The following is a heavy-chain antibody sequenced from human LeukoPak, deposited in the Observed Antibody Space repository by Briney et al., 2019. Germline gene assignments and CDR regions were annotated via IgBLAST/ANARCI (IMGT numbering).Heavy chain of an antibody. CDR1: GGSISSSSYY. CDR2: IYYSGST. CDR3: ARLYGDYDSQGY. D-gene: IGHD4-17*01. Sequence: PSETLSLTCTVSGGSISSSSYYWGWIRQPPGKGLEWIGSIYYSGSTYYNPSLKSRVTISVDTSKNQFSLKLSSVTAADTAVYYCARLYGDYDSQGYWGQGTLVTVSS. J-gene: IGHJ4*02. V-gene: IGHV4-39*01.